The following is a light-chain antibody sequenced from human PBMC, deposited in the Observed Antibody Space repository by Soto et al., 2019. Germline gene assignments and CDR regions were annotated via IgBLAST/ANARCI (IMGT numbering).Light chain of an antibody. J-gene: IGKJ4*01. Sequence: DIQMTQSPSTLSASVGDRVTISCRASQGISSWLAWYQQKPGEAPKLLIYKASTLQTGVPSRFSGSGSGTDFTLTITSLQPEDFATYYCHQASSFPLSFGGGTKVDIK. V-gene: IGKV1-12*01. CDR2: KAS. CDR1: QGISSW. CDR3: HQASSFPLS.